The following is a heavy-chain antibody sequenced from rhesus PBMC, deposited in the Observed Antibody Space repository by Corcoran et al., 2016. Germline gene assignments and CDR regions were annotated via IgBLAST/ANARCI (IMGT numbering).Heavy chain of an antibody. CDR2: IRDKANSYRT. V-gene: IGHV3-13*01. CDR3: ARDHGSRFDGLDS. CDR1: GFTFSNNN. D-gene: IGHD2-15*01. J-gene: IGHJ6*01. Sequence: EVQLVESGGGLVQPGGSLRLSCAAYGFTFSNNNMHWVRKAQGKGLEWGGLIRDKANSYRTEYGVAVKGRVTISREDSKSIASLQMNSLKTEDTAVYYCARDHGSRFDGLDSWGQGVVVTVSS.